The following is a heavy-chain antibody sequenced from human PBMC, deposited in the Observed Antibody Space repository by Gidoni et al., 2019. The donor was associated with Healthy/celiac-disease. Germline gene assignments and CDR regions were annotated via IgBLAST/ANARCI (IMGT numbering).Heavy chain of an antibody. CDR3: AREGDSSSFLFDY. D-gene: IGHD6-6*01. Sequence: EVQLVESGGGLVQPGGSLRLSCAASGFTFSSCWMSWGRQAPGKGLEWVANIKHDGSEKYYVDSVKGRFTISRDNAKNSLYLQMNSLRAEDTAVYYCAREGDSSSFLFDYWGQGTLVTVSS. CDR1: GFTFSSCW. V-gene: IGHV3-7*03. CDR2: IKHDGSEK. J-gene: IGHJ4*02.